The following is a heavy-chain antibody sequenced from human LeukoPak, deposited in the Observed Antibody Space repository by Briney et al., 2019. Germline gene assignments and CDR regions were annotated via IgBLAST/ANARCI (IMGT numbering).Heavy chain of an antibody. CDR1: GFSFTDYP. V-gene: IGHV3-23*01. CDR2: IRTTAEGA. CDR3: AKFGVEMATVRGYFDY. Sequence: GGSLRLSCATSGFSFTDYPMNWVRQAPGKGLEWISNIRTTAEGAKYAYYADSVKGRFTISRDNSKNTLYLQMNSLREEDTAIYYCAKFGVEMATVRGYFDYWGQGTLVTVSS. J-gene: IGHJ4*02. D-gene: IGHD5-24*01.